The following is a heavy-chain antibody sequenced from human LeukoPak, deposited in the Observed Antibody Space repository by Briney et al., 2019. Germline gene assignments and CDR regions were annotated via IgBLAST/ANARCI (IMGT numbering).Heavy chain of an antibody. CDR3: ARVTRRRTTGETFGRYLDY. D-gene: IGHD3-10*01. CDR2: ISFGGST. Sequence: SETGSLTCTVSGASISGSGYYWAWIRQPPGKGLEWIGEISFGGSTNYNPSLQSRVTMSVDTSKKQFSLHLSSATAADTAVYYCARVTRRRTTGETFGRYLDYWGQGTLLTVSS. J-gene: IGHJ4*02. V-gene: IGHV4-61*05. CDR1: GASISGSGYY.